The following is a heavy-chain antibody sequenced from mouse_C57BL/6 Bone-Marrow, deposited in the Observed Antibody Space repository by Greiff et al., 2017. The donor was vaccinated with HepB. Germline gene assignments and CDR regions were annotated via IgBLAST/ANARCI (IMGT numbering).Heavy chain of an antibody. CDR1: GYSFTGYF. Sequence: EVQLQQSGPELVKPGDSVKISCKASGYSFTGYFMNWVMQSHGKSLEWIGRINPYNGDTFYNQKFKGKATLTVDKSSSTAHMELRSLTSEDSAVYYCASSYYSNFYAMDYWGQGTSVTVSS. CDR3: ASSYYSNFYAMDY. J-gene: IGHJ4*01. D-gene: IGHD2-5*01. V-gene: IGHV1-20*01. CDR2: INPYNGDT.